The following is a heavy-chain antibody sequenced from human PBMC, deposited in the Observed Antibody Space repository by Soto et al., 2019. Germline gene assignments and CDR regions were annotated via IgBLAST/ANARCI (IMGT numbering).Heavy chain of an antibody. CDR3: AKDAVSGDGVWLLDS. Sequence: GGSLRLSCAASGFTFSNYAMSWARQAPGKGLEWVSGLLRSGSTTYYADSVKGRFTISSDKSANSLYLQMDSLRAEDTAVYYCAKDAVSGDGVWLLDSWGQGTVVTVSS. J-gene: IGHJ5*02. V-gene: IGHV3-23*01. D-gene: IGHD4-17*01. CDR2: LLRSGSTT. CDR1: GFTFSNYA.